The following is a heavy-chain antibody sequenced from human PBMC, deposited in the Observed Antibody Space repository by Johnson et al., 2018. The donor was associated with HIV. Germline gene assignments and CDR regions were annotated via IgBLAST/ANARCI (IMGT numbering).Heavy chain of an antibody. Sequence: VQLVESGGGVVQPGRSLRLSCAASGFTVSSNYMSWVRQVPGKGPVWVSRINSDGSSTSYADSGKGRVIISRANAKNTLYLQMNSLRAEDTAVYYCASGPTPGVAARGALGGAFDIWGQGTMVTVSS. J-gene: IGHJ3*02. CDR1: GFTVSSNY. CDR2: INSDGSST. V-gene: IGHV3-74*02. D-gene: IGHD6-6*01. CDR3: ASGPTPGVAARGALGGAFDI.